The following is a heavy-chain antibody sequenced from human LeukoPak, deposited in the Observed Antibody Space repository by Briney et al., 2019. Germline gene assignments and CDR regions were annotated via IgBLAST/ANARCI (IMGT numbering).Heavy chain of an antibody. D-gene: IGHD4-4*01. CDR3: AATTVTAGSDP. Sequence: PSETLSLTCAVYGGSFSGYYWSWIRQPPGKGLEWIGEINHSGSTNYNPSLKSRVTISVDTSKNQFSLKLSSVTAADTAVYYCAATTVTAGSDPWGQGTLVTVSS. CDR2: INHSGST. J-gene: IGHJ5*02. V-gene: IGHV4-34*01. CDR1: GGSFSGYY.